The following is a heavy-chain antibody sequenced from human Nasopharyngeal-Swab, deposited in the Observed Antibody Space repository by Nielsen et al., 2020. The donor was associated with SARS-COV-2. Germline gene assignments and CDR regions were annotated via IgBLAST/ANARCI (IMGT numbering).Heavy chain of an antibody. CDR2: IDPSDSYT. J-gene: IGHJ6*02. D-gene: IGHD1-26*01. CDR1: GYTFTSYW. CDR3: ARGRPSSGSSAYYYYGMDV. Sequence: KVSCKGSGYTFTSYWVSWVRQMPGKGLEWMGRIDPSDSYTNYNPSFQGHVTISVDKSISTAYLQRSSLKASDTAMYYCARGRPSSGSSAYYYYGMDVWGQGTTVTVSS. V-gene: IGHV5-10-1*01.